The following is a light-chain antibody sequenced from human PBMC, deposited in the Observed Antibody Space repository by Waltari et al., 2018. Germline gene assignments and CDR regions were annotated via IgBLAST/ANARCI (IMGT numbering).Light chain of an antibody. V-gene: IGKV4-1*01. Sequence: IVLTPSPDSLAVSLGDSAPINCTSSPSVLYSPNNKNYLGWFQQKTGQPPKLLIYWASMRESGVPDRFSGSGSGTDFTLTISSLQAEDVAVYYWQQYHSVPRTFGQGTKVEI. J-gene: IGKJ1*01. CDR2: WAS. CDR1: PSVLYSPNNKNY. CDR3: QQYHSVPRT.